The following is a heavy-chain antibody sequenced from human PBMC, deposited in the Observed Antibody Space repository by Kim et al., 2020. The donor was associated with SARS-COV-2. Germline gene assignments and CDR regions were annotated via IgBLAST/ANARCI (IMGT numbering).Heavy chain of an antibody. CDR3: ARDVGYDTFDS. J-gene: IGHJ4*02. CDR1: GFIFSNYW. Sequence: GGSLRLSCATSGFIFSNYWMTWARQAPGKGLEFVANIKQDGSERYYMDSVRGRFTISRDNAKNSLYLEMLSLTADYTAVYYCARDVGYDTFDSWGQGNLVTVSS. D-gene: IGHD5-12*01. CDR2: IKQDGSER. V-gene: IGHV3-7*03.